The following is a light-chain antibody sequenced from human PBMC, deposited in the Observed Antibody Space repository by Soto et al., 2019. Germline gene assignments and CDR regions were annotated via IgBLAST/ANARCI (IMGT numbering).Light chain of an antibody. CDR1: SSDLGTYNW. CDR2: DVS. Sequence: QSVLTQPPSASGSPGQSVAISCTGTSSDLGTYNWVSWYLQHPGKAPQLLIYDVSTRPSGVSNRFSGSKSGNTASLTISGLQAEDEADYYCSLYAGGDNVICGGGTKLTVL. J-gene: IGLJ2*01. CDR3: SLYAGGDNVI. V-gene: IGLV2-8*01.